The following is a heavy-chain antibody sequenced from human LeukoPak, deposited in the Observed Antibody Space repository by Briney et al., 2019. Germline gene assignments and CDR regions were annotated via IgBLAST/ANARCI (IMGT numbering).Heavy chain of an antibody. Sequence: SETLSLTCTVSGGSISSYYWSWIRQPAGKGLEWIGRIYTSGSTNYNPSLKSRVTMSVDTSKNQFSLKLSSVTAADTAVYYCARDLAPYSSREYYFDYWGQGTLVTVSS. D-gene: IGHD6-13*01. CDR1: GGSISSYY. CDR3: ARDLAPYSSREYYFDY. CDR2: IYTSGST. J-gene: IGHJ4*02. V-gene: IGHV4-4*07.